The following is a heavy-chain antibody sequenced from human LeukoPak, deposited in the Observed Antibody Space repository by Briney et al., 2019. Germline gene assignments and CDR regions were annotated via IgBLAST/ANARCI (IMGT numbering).Heavy chain of an antibody. CDR3: ARETIQIEDYYGSGSSYWYFDL. J-gene: IGHJ2*01. Sequence: PSETLSLTCTVSGGSISSYYWSWIRQPPGKGLEWIGYIYYSGSTNYNPSLKSRVTISVDTSKNQFSLKLSSVTAADTAVYYCARETIQIEDYYGSGSSYWYFDLWGRGTLVTVSS. CDR1: GGSISSYY. V-gene: IGHV4-59*12. D-gene: IGHD3-10*01. CDR2: IYYSGST.